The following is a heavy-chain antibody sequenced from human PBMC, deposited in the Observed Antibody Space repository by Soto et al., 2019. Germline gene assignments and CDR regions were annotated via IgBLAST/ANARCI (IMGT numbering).Heavy chain of an antibody. D-gene: IGHD6-19*01. CDR3: ARDSVAVADTYYFDY. Sequence: GGSLRLSCAASGFTFSSYAMHWVRQAPGKGLEWVAVISYDGSNKYYADSVKGRFTISRDNSKNTLYLQMNSLRAEDTAVYYCARDSVAVADTYYFDYWGQGTLVTVSS. J-gene: IGHJ4*02. V-gene: IGHV3-30-3*01. CDR2: ISYDGSNK. CDR1: GFTFSSYA.